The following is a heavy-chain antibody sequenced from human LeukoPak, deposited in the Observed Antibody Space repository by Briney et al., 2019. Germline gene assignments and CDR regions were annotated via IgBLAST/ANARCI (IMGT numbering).Heavy chain of an antibody. CDR3: ARDVPTVQLWRTDAFDI. CDR2: IYSSGRT. D-gene: IGHD5-18*01. Sequence: SETKSLTCTVSGDSITSGRYYWSWIRQPAGKGLEWIGRIYSSGRTNYNPSLKSRVTISIDTSKNQFSLKLTSVTAADTAVYYCARDVPTVQLWRTDAFDIWGQGTMVTVSS. J-gene: IGHJ3*02. V-gene: IGHV4-61*02. CDR1: GDSITSGRYY.